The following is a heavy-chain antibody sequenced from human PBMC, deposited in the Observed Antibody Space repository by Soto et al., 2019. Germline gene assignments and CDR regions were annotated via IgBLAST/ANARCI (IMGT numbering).Heavy chain of an antibody. Sequence: PSETLSLTCIVSGGYITRNNHYWGWIRQSPGKGLEWIGSILYSGSTNYNPSLKSRVTLSVETSKNQFSLKMSSVTAADTALYYCARLGSSGWYQGSYFDYWGQGTLVTVSS. CDR3: ARLGSSGWYQGSYFDY. V-gene: IGHV4-39*01. CDR2: ILYSGST. CDR1: GGYITRNNHY. J-gene: IGHJ4*02. D-gene: IGHD6-19*01.